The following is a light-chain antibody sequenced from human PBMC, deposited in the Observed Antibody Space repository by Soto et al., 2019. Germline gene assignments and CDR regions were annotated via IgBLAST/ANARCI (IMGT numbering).Light chain of an antibody. CDR2: DAS. V-gene: IGKV3-11*01. Sequence: EIVLTQSPATLSLSPGERATLSCRASQSVSYYLAWYQQKPGQAPRLLIYDASNRATGIPARFSGSGSGTDFTLTISSLEPEDFAVYYCQQRSNWPPRFTYGPGTKLDIK. J-gene: IGKJ3*01. CDR1: QSVSYY. CDR3: QQRSNWPPRFT.